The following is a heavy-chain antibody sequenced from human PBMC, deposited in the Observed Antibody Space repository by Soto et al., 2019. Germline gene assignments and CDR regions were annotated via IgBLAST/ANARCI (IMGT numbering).Heavy chain of an antibody. Sequence: GGSLRLSCAASGFTFSSYAMSWVRQAPGKGLEWVSAISGSGGSTYYADSVKGRFTISRDNSKNTLYLQMNSLRAEDTAVYYCAASDSSGYYYYYGMDVWGQGTTVTVS. V-gene: IGHV3-23*01. D-gene: IGHD3-22*01. J-gene: IGHJ6*02. CDR2: ISGSGGST. CDR1: GFTFSSYA. CDR3: AASDSSGYYYYYGMDV.